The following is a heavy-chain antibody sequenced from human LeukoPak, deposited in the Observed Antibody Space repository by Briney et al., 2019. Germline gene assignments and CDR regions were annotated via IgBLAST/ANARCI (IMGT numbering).Heavy chain of an antibody. CDR3: AKEKGYSSSWYFPYYFDY. CDR1: GFTFSSYS. D-gene: IGHD6-13*01. CDR2: ISGSGGST. Sequence: GGSLRLSCAASGFTFSSYSMNWVRQAPGKGLEWVSAISGSGGSTYYADSVKGRFTISRDNSKNTLYLQMNSLRAEDTAVYYCAKEKGYSSSWYFPYYFDYWGQGTLVTVSS. J-gene: IGHJ4*02. V-gene: IGHV3-23*01.